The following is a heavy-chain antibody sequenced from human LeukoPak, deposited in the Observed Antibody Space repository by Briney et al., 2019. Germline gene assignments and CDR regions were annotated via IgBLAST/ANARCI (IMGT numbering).Heavy chain of an antibody. J-gene: IGHJ4*02. V-gene: IGHV1-69*05. D-gene: IGHD3-10*01. CDR2: IIPIFGTA. Sequence: SVTVSCKASGGTFSSYAISWVRQAPGQGLEWMGGIIPIFGTANYAQKLQGRVTMTTDTPTSTAYMELRSLRSDDTAVYYCAREIGDGSGSYDYWGQGTLVTVSS. CDR3: AREIGDGSGSYDY. CDR1: GGTFSSYA.